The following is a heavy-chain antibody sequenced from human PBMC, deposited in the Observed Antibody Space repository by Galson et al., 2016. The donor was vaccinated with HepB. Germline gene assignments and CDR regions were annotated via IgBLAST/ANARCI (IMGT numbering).Heavy chain of an antibody. J-gene: IGHJ5*02. Sequence: QSGAEVKKPGESLKISCKGSGYSFTSFWIAWVRQLPGKGLEWMGIIYPGDSDTRYSPSSQGQVTISADKSIDTAYLQWSSLKASDTAMYYCARSLYSDRGCGQKGWFDPWGQGTLVTVSS. CDR3: ARSLYSDRGCGQKGWFDP. CDR1: GYSFTSFW. CDR2: IYPGDSDT. V-gene: IGHV5-51*01. D-gene: IGHD2-21*01.